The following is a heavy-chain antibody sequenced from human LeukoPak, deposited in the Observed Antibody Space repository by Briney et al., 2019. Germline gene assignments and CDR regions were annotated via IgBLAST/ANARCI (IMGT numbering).Heavy chain of an antibody. CDR2: IYPGDSDT. J-gene: IGHJ5*02. D-gene: IGHD3-10*01. Sequence: GESLKISSKGSGYSFTSYWIGWVRQMPGKGLEWLGSIYPGDSDTRYSPSFQGQVTISADKSISTAYLQWSSLKASDTAMYYCARVTMVRGVTYWFDPWGQGTLVTVSS. CDR1: GYSFTSYW. CDR3: ARVTMVRGVTYWFDP. V-gene: IGHV5-51*01.